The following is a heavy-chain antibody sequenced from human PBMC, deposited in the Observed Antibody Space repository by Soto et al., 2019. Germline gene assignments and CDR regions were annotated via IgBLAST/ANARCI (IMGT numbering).Heavy chain of an antibody. J-gene: IGHJ4*02. Sequence: QVQLVESGGGVVQPGRSLRLSCAASGFTFSRHAMHWVRQAPVKGLEWVAVISYDGSEKYYADSVKGRFTISRDSHTNTLYLQMDSPGPEDTAVYYFAREVGASTPPGGGQGTVVTVFS. V-gene: IGHV3-30-3*01. D-gene: IGHD3-16*01. CDR2: ISYDGSEK. CDR3: AREVGASTPPG. CDR1: GFTFSRHA.